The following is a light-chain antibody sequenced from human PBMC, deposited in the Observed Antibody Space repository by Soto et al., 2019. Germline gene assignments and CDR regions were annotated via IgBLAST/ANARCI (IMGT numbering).Light chain of an antibody. CDR1: QIFSSN. J-gene: IGKJ1*01. Sequence: EFVLTQSPGTLSLSPGEGATLSCRASQIFSSNLAWYQQKPGQAPRLLIYAGSSRATGIPDRFSGSGSGTDFTLTISRLEPEDFAVYYCQQYITSPWTFGQGTKVDIK. CDR3: QQYITSPWT. CDR2: AGS. V-gene: IGKV3-20*01.